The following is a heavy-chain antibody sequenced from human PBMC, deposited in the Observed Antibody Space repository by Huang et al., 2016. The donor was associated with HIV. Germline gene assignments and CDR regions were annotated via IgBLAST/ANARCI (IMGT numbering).Heavy chain of an antibody. V-gene: IGHV1-18*01. D-gene: IGHD5-18*01. CDR3: ARGGGIQLWLLGYYYMDV. J-gene: IGHJ6*03. CDR1: GYTFSSFG. Sequence: QVQLVQSGAEVKKPGASVKVSCKASGYTFSSFGISGVRQAPGHGLEWGGWISVYNGNTKFAQKFQGRLTMTTDPSTSTAYMELRSLRSDDTAVYYCARGGGIQLWLLGYYYMDVWGNGTTVTVSS. CDR2: ISVYNGNT.